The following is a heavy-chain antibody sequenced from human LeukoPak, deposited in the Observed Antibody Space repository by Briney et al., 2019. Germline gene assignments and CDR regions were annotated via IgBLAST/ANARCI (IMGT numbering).Heavy chain of an antibody. J-gene: IGHJ5*02. CDR1: GGSISSFY. V-gene: IGHV4-4*07. CDR2: IFTSGST. Sequence: PSETLSLTCTVSGGSISSFYWSWIRQPAGKGLEWIGRIFTSGSTNYNPSLKSRVTMSVDTSKNQFSLKVNSVTAADTAVYYCARGAHVRMYDSNHNCFDPWGQGTLVTVSS. CDR3: ARGAHVRMYDSNHNCFDP. D-gene: IGHD3-22*01.